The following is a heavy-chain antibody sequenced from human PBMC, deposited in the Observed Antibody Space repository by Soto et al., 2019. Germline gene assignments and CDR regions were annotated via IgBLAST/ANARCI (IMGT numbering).Heavy chain of an antibody. CDR3: ARFEYNTLRGFDV. D-gene: IGHD1-20*01. CDR2: LYYSGIT. Sequence: PSETLSLTCTVSGGSVTSGSYYWGWIRQPPGKGLEWIGYLYYSGITNYNPSLKSRVTISVDTSKNQFSLKLRSVTAADTAVYYCARFEYNTLRGFDVWGQGTTVTVSS. J-gene: IGHJ6*02. V-gene: IGHV4-61*01. CDR1: GGSVTSGSYY.